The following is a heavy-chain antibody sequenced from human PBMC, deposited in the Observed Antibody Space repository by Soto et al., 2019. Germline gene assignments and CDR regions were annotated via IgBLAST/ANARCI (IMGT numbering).Heavy chain of an antibody. J-gene: IGHJ4*02. V-gene: IGHV1-69*02. CDR1: GGTFSSYT. CDR2: IIPIIGIA. CDR3: ARGVVVAAGAFDY. D-gene: IGHD2-15*01. Sequence: QVQLVQSGAEVKKPGSSVKVSCTASGGTFSSYTISWVRQAPGQGLEWMGRIIPIIGIANYAQKFQGRVTITADKSTSKAYMEMSRLRSEETSVYSCARGVVVAAGAFDYWGQGTLVTVSS.